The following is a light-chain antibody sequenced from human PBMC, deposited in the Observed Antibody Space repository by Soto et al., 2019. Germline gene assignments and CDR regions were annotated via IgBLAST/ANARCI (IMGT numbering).Light chain of an antibody. CDR3: QQYNNWPIT. Sequence: EIVLTQSPATLFVSPVERATLSCRASQSVSGDLAWYHHKPGQAPRLLIYDASTRALDTPARFAGSGSGTEFTLTISSLQSEDFAVYFCQQYNNWPITFGQGTRLEIK. V-gene: IGKV3-15*01. CDR2: DAS. J-gene: IGKJ5*01. CDR1: QSVSGD.